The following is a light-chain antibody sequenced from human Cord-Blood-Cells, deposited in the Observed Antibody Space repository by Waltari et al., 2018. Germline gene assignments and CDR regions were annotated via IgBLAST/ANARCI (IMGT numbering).Light chain of an antibody. Sequence: QSALTQPASVSGSPGQSLTISCTGNSSDAGSSNLSSWYQQHPGKAPKRMIYEFSKRPSGVSNLFSGSKAGNTASLTISGLQAEDEADYYCCSYAGSSTYVFGTGTKVTVL. CDR2: EFS. CDR1: SSDAGSSNL. J-gene: IGLJ1*01. V-gene: IGLV2-23*02. CDR3: CSYAGSSTYV.